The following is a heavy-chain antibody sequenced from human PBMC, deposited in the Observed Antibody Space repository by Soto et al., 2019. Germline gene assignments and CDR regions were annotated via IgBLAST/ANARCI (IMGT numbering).Heavy chain of an antibody. CDR3: ARVKSSGRTYYFDY. Sequence: GASVKVSCKASGGTFSSYAISWVRQAPGQGLEWMGGIIPIFGTANYAQKFQGRVTITADESTSTAYMELSSLRSEDTAVYCCARVKSSGRTYYFDYWGQGTLVTVSS. J-gene: IGHJ4*02. CDR1: GGTFSSYA. D-gene: IGHD6-19*01. V-gene: IGHV1-69*13. CDR2: IIPIFGTA.